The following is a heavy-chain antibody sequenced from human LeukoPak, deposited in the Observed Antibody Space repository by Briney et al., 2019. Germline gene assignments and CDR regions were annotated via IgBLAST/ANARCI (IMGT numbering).Heavy chain of an antibody. CDR2: INSDGSST. J-gene: IGHJ6*03. Sequence: GGSLRLSCAASGFTFSSYSMNWVRQAPGKGLVWVSRINSDGSSTSYADSVKGRFTISRDNAKNTLYLQMNSLRAEDTAVYYCARVYTSSGWYYYYYMDVWGKGTTVTISS. CDR3: ARVYTSSGWYYYYYMDV. D-gene: IGHD6-19*01. CDR1: GFTFSSYS. V-gene: IGHV3-74*01.